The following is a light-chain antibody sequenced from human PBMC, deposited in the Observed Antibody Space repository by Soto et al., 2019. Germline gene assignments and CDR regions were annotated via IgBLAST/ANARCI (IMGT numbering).Light chain of an antibody. Sequence: EIVLTQSPATLSLSPGERATLSCRASQSVSDNLAWHQQRPGQAPRLLIYDASNRATGIPARFSGSGSGTDFTLTISSLEPEDFAVYYCQQRGDWPYTFGQGTELEIK. V-gene: IGKV3-11*01. CDR1: QSVSDN. CDR3: QQRGDWPYT. J-gene: IGKJ2*01. CDR2: DAS.